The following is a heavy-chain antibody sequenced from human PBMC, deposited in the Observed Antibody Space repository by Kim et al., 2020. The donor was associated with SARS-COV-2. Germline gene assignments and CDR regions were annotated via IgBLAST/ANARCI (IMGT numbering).Heavy chain of an antibody. CDR2: INAGNGNT. CDR1: GYTFTSYA. Sequence: ASVKVSCKASGYTFTSYAMHWVRQAPRQRLEWMGWINAGNGNTKYSQKFQGRVTITRDTSASTAYMELSSLRSEDAAVYYCARDSRIFGVVVDPWGQGTLVTVS. CDR3: ARDSRIFGVVVDP. D-gene: IGHD3-3*01. V-gene: IGHV1-3*01. J-gene: IGHJ5*02.